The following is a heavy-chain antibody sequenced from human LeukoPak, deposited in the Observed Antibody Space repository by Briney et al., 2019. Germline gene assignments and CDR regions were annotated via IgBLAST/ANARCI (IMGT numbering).Heavy chain of an antibody. CDR2: SYPDESDA. V-gene: IGHV5-51*01. D-gene: IGHD2-2*01. J-gene: IGHJ5*02. CDR1: GYRFTNYW. Sequence: GGSLKISWKAPGYRFTNYWIRRVRQLPGKGLEWMGISYPDESDARHSPSFQGQVTISADKSISTAYLQWSSLKASDTAMYYCARQGGYCSSTSCYNWFDPWGQGTLVTVSS. CDR3: ARQGGYCSSTSCYNWFDP.